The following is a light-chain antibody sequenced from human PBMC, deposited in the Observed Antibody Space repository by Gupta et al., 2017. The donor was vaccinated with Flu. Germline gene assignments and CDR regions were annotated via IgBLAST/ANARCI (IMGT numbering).Light chain of an antibody. CDR2: GAS. Sequence: QSSGTLSLSPGERPTLSCRASQSLSANYLAWYQLKFGQAPRLVIYGASSRATGTPDRFSGSGSGTDFTLTISRLEPEDFAVYYCHQFDTSPNTFGGGTKVEIK. CDR3: HQFDTSPNT. J-gene: IGKJ4*01. CDR1: QSLSANY. V-gene: IGKV3-20*01.